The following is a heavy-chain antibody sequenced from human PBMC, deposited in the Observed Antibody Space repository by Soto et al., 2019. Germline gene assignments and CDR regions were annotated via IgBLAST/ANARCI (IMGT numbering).Heavy chain of an antibody. Sequence: EVQLVESGGTLVQPGGSLRLSCAASGFDASVNYMTWVRQAPGKGLEWFSAINSGGSTFYTDSVKGRFTISRDNSNNTLYLQMNGLRFEDTAIYYRVREYYYDGMDVWGQGTSVTVSS. CDR1: GFDASVNY. J-gene: IGHJ6*02. CDR2: INSGGST. V-gene: IGHV3-66*01. CDR3: VREYYYDGMDV.